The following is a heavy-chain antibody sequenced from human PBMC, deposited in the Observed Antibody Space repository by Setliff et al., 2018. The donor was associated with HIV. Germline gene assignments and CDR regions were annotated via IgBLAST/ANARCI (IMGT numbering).Heavy chain of an antibody. D-gene: IGHD3-10*01. CDR1: GGSISSSSYY. Sequence: KPSETLSLTCTVSGGSISSSSYYWGWIRQPPGKGLEWIGSIYYSGSTYYNPSLKSRVTISVDTSKNQFSLKLSSVTAADTAVYYCASQLWFGDQQLVSYFDYWGQGTLVTVSS. CDR3: ASQLWFGDQQLVSYFDY. CDR2: IYYSGST. J-gene: IGHJ4*02. V-gene: IGHV4-39*01.